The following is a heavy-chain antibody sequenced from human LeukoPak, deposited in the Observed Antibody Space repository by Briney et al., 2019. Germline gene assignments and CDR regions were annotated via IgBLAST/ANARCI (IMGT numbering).Heavy chain of an antibody. CDR2: INHSGST. D-gene: IGHD6-25*01. Sequence: PSETLSLTCAVYGGSFSGYYWSWIRQPPGKGLEWIGEINHSGSTNYNPSLKSRVTISVDTSKNQFSLKLSSVTAADTAVYYCARESSGQAEYFQHWGQGTLVTVSS. J-gene: IGHJ1*01. V-gene: IGHV4-34*01. CDR3: ARESSGQAEYFQH. CDR1: GGSFSGYY.